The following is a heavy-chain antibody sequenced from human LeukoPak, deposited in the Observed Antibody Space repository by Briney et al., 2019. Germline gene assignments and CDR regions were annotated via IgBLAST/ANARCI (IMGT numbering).Heavy chain of an antibody. Sequence: GSSVKVSCKASGGTFSRFTISWVRQAPGQGLEWMGGIIPIFGTANYAQKFQGRVTITADESTSTAYMGLSSLRSEDTAVYYYARTSREMTTSTGYFDYWGQGTLVTVSS. J-gene: IGHJ4*02. D-gene: IGHD5-24*01. CDR1: GGTFSRFT. CDR2: IIPIFGTA. CDR3: ARTSREMTTSTGYFDY. V-gene: IGHV1-69*01.